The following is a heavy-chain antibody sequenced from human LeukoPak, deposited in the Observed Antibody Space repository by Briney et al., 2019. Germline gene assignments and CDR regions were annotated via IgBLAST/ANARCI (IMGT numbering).Heavy chain of an antibody. CDR3: AREVQLDY. Sequence: SCKASGYTFTSYAMHWVRQAPGKGLEWVAVISYDGSNKYYADSVKGRFTISRDNSKNTLYLQMNSLRAEDTAVYYCAREVQLDYWGQGTLVTVSS. D-gene: IGHD4-11*01. CDR2: ISYDGSNK. V-gene: IGHV3-30*04. CDR1: GYTFTSYA. J-gene: IGHJ4*02.